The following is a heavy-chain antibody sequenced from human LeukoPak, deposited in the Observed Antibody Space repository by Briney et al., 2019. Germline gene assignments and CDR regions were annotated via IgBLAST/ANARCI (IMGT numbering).Heavy chain of an antibody. CDR1: GYTFTSYD. J-gene: IGHJ5*02. V-gene: IGHV1-8*01. D-gene: IGHD3-10*01. CDR2: MNPNSGNT. Sequence: ASVKVSCKASGYTFTSYDINWVRQATGQGLEWMGWMNPNSGNTGYAQKFQGRVTMTRNTSISTAYMELSSLRSEDTAVYYCARGRSIYGSGSYYNFLYPWGQGTLVTVSS. CDR3: ARGRSIYGSGSYYNFLYP.